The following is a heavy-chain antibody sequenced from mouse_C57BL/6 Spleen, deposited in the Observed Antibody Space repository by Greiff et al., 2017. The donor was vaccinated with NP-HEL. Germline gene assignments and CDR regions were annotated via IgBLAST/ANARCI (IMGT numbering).Heavy chain of an antibody. V-gene: IGHV1-82*01. J-gene: IGHJ3*01. CDR2: IYPGDGDT. D-gene: IGHD4-1*01. CDR1: GYAFSSSW. CDR3: ARGMGLGRWFAY. Sequence: QVQLQQSGPELVKPGASVKISCKASGYAFSSSWMNWVKQRPGKGLEWIGRIYPGDGDTNYNGKFKGKATLTADKSSSTAYMQRSSLTSEDSAVYFCARGMGLGRWFAYWGQGTLVTVSA.